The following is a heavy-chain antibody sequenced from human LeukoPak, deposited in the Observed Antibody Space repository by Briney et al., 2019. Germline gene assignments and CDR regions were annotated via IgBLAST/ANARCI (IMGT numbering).Heavy chain of an antibody. CDR3: ARRYCSSTSCYWGFDP. D-gene: IGHD2-2*01. Sequence: ASVKVSCKASGYTFTSYDINWVLQATGQGLEWMGWMNPNSGNTGYAQKFQGRVTITADKSTSTAYMELSSLRSEDTAVYYCARRYCSSTSCYWGFDPWGQGTLVTVSS. CDR1: GYTFTSYD. J-gene: IGHJ5*02. CDR2: MNPNSGNT. V-gene: IGHV1-8*01.